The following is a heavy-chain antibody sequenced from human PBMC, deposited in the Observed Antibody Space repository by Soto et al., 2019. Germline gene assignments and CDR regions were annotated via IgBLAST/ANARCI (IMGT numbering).Heavy chain of an antibody. CDR2: ISFDGIKK. Sequence: LGGSLRLSCAASGFTFRSYDMHWVRQAPGKGLEWMGVISFDGIKKYYADSVKGRFTISRDSSKNKLYLQMNSLRVEDTAVYYCAKPIVAAGYYGMDVWGQGTTVTVSS. CDR1: GFTFRSYD. J-gene: IGHJ6*02. D-gene: IGHD3-9*01. V-gene: IGHV3-30*18. CDR3: AKPIVAAGYYGMDV.